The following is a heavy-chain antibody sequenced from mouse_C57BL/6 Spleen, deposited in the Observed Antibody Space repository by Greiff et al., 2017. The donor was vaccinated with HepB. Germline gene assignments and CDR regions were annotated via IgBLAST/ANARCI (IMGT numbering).Heavy chain of an antibody. CDR2: IYPGDGDT. CDR3: ARAGDGCYRFAD. D-gene: IGHD2-3*01. V-gene: IGHV1-80*01. Sequence: VQLVESGAELVKPGVSVKISCKASGYAFSSYWMNWVKQRPGKGLEWIGQIYPGDGDTNYNGKFKGKATLTADKSSSTDYMQLSSLTSEDSAVYFGARAGDGCYRFADWGQGTLVTVCA. CDR1: GYAFSSYW. J-gene: IGHJ3*01.